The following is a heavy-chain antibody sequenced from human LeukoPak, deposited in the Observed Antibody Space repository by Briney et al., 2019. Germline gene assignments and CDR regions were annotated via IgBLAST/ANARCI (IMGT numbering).Heavy chain of an antibody. J-gene: IGHJ3*02. CDR2: IYYSGGT. Sequence: SQTLSLTCTVSGGSLSSYYWSWIRQPPGKGLEWIGYIYYSGGTNYNPSLKSRVTISVDTSKNQFSLKLSSVTAADTAVYYCARDRLYNWNDRDAFDIWGQGTMVTVSS. V-gene: IGHV4-59*12. CDR1: GGSLSSYY. CDR3: ARDRLYNWNDRDAFDI. D-gene: IGHD1-1*01.